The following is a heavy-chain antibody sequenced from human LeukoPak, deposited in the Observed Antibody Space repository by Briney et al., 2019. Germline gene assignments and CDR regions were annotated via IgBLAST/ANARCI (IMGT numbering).Heavy chain of an antibody. CDR2: IIPIFGTA. D-gene: IGHD3-9*01. J-gene: IGHJ4*02. CDR3: ARVPGFDWLLYFDY. Sequence: GASVKVSCKASGGTFSSYAISWVRQAPGQGLEWMGGIIPIFGTANYAQKFQGRVTITADESTCTAYMELSSLRSEDTAVYYCARVPGFDWLLYFDYWGQGTLVTVSS. CDR1: GGTFSSYA. V-gene: IGHV1-69*13.